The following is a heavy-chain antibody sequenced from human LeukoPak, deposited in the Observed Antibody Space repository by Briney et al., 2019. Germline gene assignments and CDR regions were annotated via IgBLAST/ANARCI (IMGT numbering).Heavy chain of an antibody. V-gene: IGHV4-59*01. Sequence: PSETLSLTCTVSGGSISSYYWSWIRQPPGKGLEWIGYIYYSGSTNYNPSLKSRVTISVDTSKNQFSLKLSSVTAADTAVYCCARGINDYGENFDYWGQGTLVTDSS. CDR3: ARGINDYGENFDY. D-gene: IGHD4-17*01. CDR1: GGSISSYY. J-gene: IGHJ4*02. CDR2: IYYSGST.